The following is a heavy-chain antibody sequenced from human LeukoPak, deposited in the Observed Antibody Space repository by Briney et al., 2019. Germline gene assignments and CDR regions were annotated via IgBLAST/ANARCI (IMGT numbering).Heavy chain of an antibody. J-gene: IGHJ6*04. CDR3: ARDNPRDYYDSSGSSDV. Sequence: SQTLSPTCTVSGGSISSGGYYWSWIRQPPGKGLEWIGYIYHSGSTYYNPSLKSRVTISVDRSKNQFSLKLSSVTAADTAVYYCARDNPRDYYDSSGSSDVWGKGTTVTVPS. V-gene: IGHV4-30-2*01. CDR1: GGSISSGGYY. CDR2: IYHSGST. D-gene: IGHD3-22*01.